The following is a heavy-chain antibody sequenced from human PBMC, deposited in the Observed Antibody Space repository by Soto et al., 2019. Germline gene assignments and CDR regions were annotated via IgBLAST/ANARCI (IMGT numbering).Heavy chain of an antibody. D-gene: IGHD3-3*01. Sequence: ATMKVSSKAPGSTFASYYMHWVRHSPGQGIEWMGIINASGGSTSYAQKFQGRVTMTRDTSTSTVYMELSSLRSEDTDVYYCARVLWSGYSSYFDYWGQGTLVTVSS. CDR3: ARVLWSGYSSYFDY. V-gene: IGHV1-46*03. CDR2: INASGGST. J-gene: IGHJ4*02. CDR1: GSTFASYY.